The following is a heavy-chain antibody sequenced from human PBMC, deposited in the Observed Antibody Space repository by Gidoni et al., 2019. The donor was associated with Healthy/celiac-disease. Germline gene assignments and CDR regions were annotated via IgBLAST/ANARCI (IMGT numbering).Heavy chain of an antibody. J-gene: IGHJ6*02. D-gene: IGHD6-13*01. CDR3: AREENSGYSTPPDYYYYGMDV. CDR2: ISYDGSNK. Sequence: QVQLVESGGGVVQPGRSLRLSCAASGFTFSSYAMHWVRQAPGKGLEWVAVISYDGSNKYYAESVKGRFTISRDNSKNTLYLQMNSLRAEDTAVYYCAREENSGYSTPPDYYYYGMDVWGQGTTVTVSS. CDR1: GFTFSSYA. V-gene: IGHV3-30-3*01.